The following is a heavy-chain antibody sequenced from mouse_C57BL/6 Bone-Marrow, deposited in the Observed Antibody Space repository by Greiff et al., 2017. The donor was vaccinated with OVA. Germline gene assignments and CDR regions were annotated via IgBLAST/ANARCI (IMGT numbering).Heavy chain of an antibody. J-gene: IGHJ2*01. Sequence: VTLKESGAELVRPGASVKLSCTASGFNIKDDYMHWVKQRPEQGLEWIGWIDPENGDTEYASKFQGKATITADTSSNTAYLQLSSLTSEDTAVYYCTTWGGYWGQGTTLTVSS. CDR3: TTWGGY. CDR2: IDPENGDT. V-gene: IGHV14-4*01. CDR1: GFNIKDDY.